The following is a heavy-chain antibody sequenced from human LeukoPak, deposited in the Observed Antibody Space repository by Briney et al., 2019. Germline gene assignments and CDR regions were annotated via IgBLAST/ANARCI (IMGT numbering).Heavy chain of an antibody. D-gene: IGHD6-19*01. V-gene: IGHV3-33*01. CDR2: IWYDGSNK. CDR3: ARVAGAYAEHFQH. Sequence: GRSLRLSCAASGFTFSSYGMHWVRQAPGKGLEWVAVIWYDGSNKYYADSVKGRFTISRDNSKNTLYLQMNSLRAEDTAVYYCARVAGAYAEHFQHWGQGTLVTVSS. J-gene: IGHJ1*01. CDR1: GFTFSSYG.